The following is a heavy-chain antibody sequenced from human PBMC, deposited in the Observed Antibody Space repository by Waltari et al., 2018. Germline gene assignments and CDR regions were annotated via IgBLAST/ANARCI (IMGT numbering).Heavy chain of an antibody. CDR3: ARTTTGFDY. CDR1: GGSISSHY. J-gene: IGHJ4*02. D-gene: IGHD4-17*01. Sequence: QVQLQESGPGLVKPSETLSLTCTVSGGSISSHYWSWIRQPPGKGLEWIGYIYYSGSTNYNPSLKSRVTISVDTSKNQFSLKLSSVTAADTAVYYCARTTTGFDYWGQGTLVTVSS. V-gene: IGHV4-59*11. CDR2: IYYSGST.